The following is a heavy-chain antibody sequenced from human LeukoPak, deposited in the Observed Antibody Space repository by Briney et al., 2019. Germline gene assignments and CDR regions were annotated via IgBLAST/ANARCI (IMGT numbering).Heavy chain of an antibody. D-gene: IGHD3-22*01. CDR2: IYTSGST. J-gene: IGHJ6*03. V-gene: IGHV4-4*07. Sequence: SETLSLTCTVSGGSISSYYWSWIRQPAGKGLEWIGRIYTSGSTNYNPSLKSRATISVDTSKNQFSLKLSSVTAADTALYYCARVGGYLPYYYMDVWGKGTTVTVSS. CDR1: GGSISSYY. CDR3: ARVGGYLPYYYMDV.